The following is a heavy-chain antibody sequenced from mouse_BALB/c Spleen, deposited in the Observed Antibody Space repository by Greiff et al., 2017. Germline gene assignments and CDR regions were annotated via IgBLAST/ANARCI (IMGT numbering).Heavy chain of an antibody. CDR1: GYSITSDYA. CDR2: ISYSGST. V-gene: IGHV3-2*02. CDR3: ARERGDYDEVDYAMDY. Sequence: EVQRVESGPGLVKPSQSLSLTCTVTGYSITSDYAWNWIRQFPGNKLEWMGYISYSGSTSYNPSLKSRISITRDTSKNQFFLQLNSVTTEDTATYYCARERGDYDEVDYAMDYWGQGTSVTVSS. J-gene: IGHJ4*01. D-gene: IGHD2-4*01.